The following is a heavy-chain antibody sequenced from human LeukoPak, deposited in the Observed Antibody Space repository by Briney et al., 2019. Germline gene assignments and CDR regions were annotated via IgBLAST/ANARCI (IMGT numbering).Heavy chain of an antibody. Sequence: GGSLRLSCAASGFSLSSYAMSWVRQAPGEGLEWASAISGSGGSTYYADSVKGRFTISRDNSKNTLYLQMSSLRVEDTAVYYCARVGSGDIYGYGDYWGQGTLVTVSS. CDR3: ARVGSGDIYGYGDY. J-gene: IGHJ4*02. V-gene: IGHV3-23*01. CDR1: GFSLSSYA. CDR2: ISGSGGST. D-gene: IGHD5-18*01.